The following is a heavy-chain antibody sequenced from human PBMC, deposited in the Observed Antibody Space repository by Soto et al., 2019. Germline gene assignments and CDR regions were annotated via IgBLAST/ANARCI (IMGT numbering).Heavy chain of an antibody. CDR3: AKGGQSYDY. V-gene: IGHV3-23*01. CDR2: ISASVGST. Sequence: EVQLLESGGGSVQPGGSLRLSCAASGFTFSKYAMSWVRQAPGKGLEWVSAISASVGSTYYTDSVKGRFTISRDNSKNTLYLQMNSLRAEDTAVYYCAKGGQSYDYWGQGTLVTVSS. D-gene: IGHD3-10*01. CDR1: GFTFSKYA. J-gene: IGHJ4*02.